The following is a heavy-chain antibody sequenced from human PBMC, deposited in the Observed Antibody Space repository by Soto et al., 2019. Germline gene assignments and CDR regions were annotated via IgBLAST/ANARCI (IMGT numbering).Heavy chain of an antibody. Sequence: PGGSLRLSCAASGFTFSSYSMNWVRQAPGKGLEWVSYISSSSSTIYYADSVKGRFTISRDNAKNSLYLQMNSLRAEDTAVYYCGRERGGVVVVAATAPGGPAFDIWGKGKMVTVSS. V-gene: IGHV3-48*01. CDR1: GFTFSSYS. D-gene: IGHD2-15*01. J-gene: IGHJ3*02. CDR2: ISSSSSTI. CDR3: GRERGGVVVVAATAPGGPAFDI.